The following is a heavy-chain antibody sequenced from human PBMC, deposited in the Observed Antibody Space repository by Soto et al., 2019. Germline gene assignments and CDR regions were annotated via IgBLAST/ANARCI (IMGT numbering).Heavy chain of an antibody. V-gene: IGHV3-7*01. Sequence: GGSLRLSCAASGFTFSNYWMNWVRQVPGKGLEWVANIKGDGSEKYFVDSVKGRFTISRDNAKNSLYLQMNSLRAEDTATYYCARDLGRTAAGYYYYYAMDVWGQGTTVTVSS. CDR2: IKGDGSEK. CDR3: ARDLGRTAAGYYYYYAMDV. D-gene: IGHD2-2*01. CDR1: GFTFSNYW. J-gene: IGHJ6*02.